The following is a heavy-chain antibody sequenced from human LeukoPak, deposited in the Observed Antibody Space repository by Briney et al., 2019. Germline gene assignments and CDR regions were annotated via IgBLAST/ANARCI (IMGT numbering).Heavy chain of an antibody. CDR3: ARYYDFWSGYYSYFDY. CDR2: IYYSGST. CDR1: GGSISSSYYY. V-gene: IGHV4-39*07. D-gene: IGHD3-3*01. J-gene: IGHJ4*02. Sequence: SETLSLTCTVSGGSISSSYYYWGWIRQPPGKGLEWIGSIYYSGSTYYNPSLKSRVTISVDTSKNQFSLKLSSVTAADTAVYYCARYYDFWSGYYSYFDYWGQGTLVTVSS.